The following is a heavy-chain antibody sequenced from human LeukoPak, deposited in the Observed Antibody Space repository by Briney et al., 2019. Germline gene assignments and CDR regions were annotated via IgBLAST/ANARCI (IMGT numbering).Heavy chain of an antibody. J-gene: IGHJ5*02. CDR2: IYWDDDK. CDR1: GFSLSPSGVG. Sequence: SGPTLVNPTQTLTLTCTFSGFSLSPSGVGVGWIRQPPGKALEWLALIYWDDDKRYSPSLKSRLTITKDTSKNQVVLTMTNMDPVDTATYYCAHIGKIQLTRPIRWFDPWGQGTLVTVSS. D-gene: IGHD5-18*01. CDR3: AHIGKIQLTRPIRWFDP. V-gene: IGHV2-5*02.